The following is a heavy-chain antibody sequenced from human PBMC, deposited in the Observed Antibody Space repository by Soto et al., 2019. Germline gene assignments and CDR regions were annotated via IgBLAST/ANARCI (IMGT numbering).Heavy chain of an antibody. V-gene: IGHV3-21*01. Sequence: XGSLRIFCISCGFSFRTYTMNWVRQAPGKGLEWVSGIRGFSPYTFYAESVKGRFTISRDNAKNSLYLQMNSLRAEDTAVYYCARDRGYDAHDYYYNAMDVWGQGTTVTVSS. D-gene: IGHD2-15*01. CDR1: GFSFRTYT. CDR2: IRGFSPYT. J-gene: IGHJ6*02. CDR3: ARDRGYDAHDYYYNAMDV.